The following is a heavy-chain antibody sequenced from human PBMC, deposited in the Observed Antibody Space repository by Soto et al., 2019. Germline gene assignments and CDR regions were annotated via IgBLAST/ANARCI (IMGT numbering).Heavy chain of an antibody. CDR1: GFTFKESA. CDR2: ISDTGAST. CDR3: AKGRGSGWAWYFDN. V-gene: IGHV3-23*01. D-gene: IGHD6-19*01. J-gene: IGHJ4*02. Sequence: PVGSLRLSCAASGFTFKESAMNWVRQAPGKGLEWVASISDTGASTWYAESVRGRLSISRDNSKNTLYLQKNSLRGEDTAVYYCAKGRGSGWAWYFDNWGQGTLVTVSS.